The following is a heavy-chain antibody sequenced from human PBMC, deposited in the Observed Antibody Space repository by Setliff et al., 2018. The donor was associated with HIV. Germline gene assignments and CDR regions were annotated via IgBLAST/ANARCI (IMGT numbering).Heavy chain of an antibody. Sequence: LSLTCAVYGGSFSGYFWTWIRQSPGKGLKWIGEINHRGSTNYNPSLESRVTISVDRSKNQFSLNITSVTAADTAVYYCATFDYYDSSGFYYGGGHWGQGTLVTVSS. CDR2: INHRGST. V-gene: IGHV4-34*01. D-gene: IGHD3-22*01. CDR3: ATFDYYDSSGFYYGGGH. CDR1: GGSFSGYF. J-gene: IGHJ4*02.